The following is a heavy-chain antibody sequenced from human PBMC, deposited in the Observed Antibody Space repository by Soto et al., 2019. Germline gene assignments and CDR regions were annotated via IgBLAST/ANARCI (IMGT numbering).Heavy chain of an antibody. CDR3: ARASGRYFDWSTQSLDY. CDR2: ISYDGSNK. V-gene: IGHV3-30-3*01. D-gene: IGHD3-9*01. J-gene: IGHJ4*02. Sequence: QVQLVESGGGVVQPGRSLRLSCAASGFTFSSYAMHWVRQAPGKGLEWVAVISYDGSNKYYADSVKGRFTISRDNSKNTLYLQMNSLRAEDTAVYYCARASGRYFDWSTQSLDYWGQGTLVTVSS. CDR1: GFTFSSYA.